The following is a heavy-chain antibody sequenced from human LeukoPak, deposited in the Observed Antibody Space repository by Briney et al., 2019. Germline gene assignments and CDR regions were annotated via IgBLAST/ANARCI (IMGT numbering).Heavy chain of an antibody. Sequence: GASVKVSCKASGYTFRSYGISWVRQAPGQGLEWMGWISAYNGDTNYAQSLQGRVTMTTETSTNTAYMELRSLRSDDTALYFCARDKGKWEHWRYSDYWGQGTLVTVSS. V-gene: IGHV1-18*01. CDR1: GYTFRSYG. CDR2: ISAYNGDT. J-gene: IGHJ4*02. CDR3: ARDKGKWEHWRYSDY. D-gene: IGHD1-26*01.